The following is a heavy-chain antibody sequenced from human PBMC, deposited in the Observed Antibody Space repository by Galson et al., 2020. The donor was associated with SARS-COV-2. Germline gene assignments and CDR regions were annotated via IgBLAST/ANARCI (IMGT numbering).Heavy chain of an antibody. J-gene: IGHJ6*02. CDR3: ARSVTVTTFYYYYGMDV. V-gene: IGHV4-31*03. Sequence: SETLSLTCTVSGDSISSGGYYWSWIRQHPGKGLEWIGYIYYSGSTYYNPSLKSRVTISVDTSKNQFSLKLSSVTAADTAVYYCARSVTVTTFYYYYGMDVWGQGTTVTVSS. D-gene: IGHD4-17*01. CDR2: IYYSGST. CDR1: GDSISSGGYY.